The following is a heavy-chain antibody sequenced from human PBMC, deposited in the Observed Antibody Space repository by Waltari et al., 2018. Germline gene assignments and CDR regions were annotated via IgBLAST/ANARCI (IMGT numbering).Heavy chain of an antibody. CDR1: DVSVTNHF. J-gene: IGHJ3*01. Sequence: QVQLRESGPGLVKSSETLSITCTVSDVSVTNHFWNWIRQPPGKALEWIGYIRHTGITKVHPSLRSRVSMSVDTSKSQSSLKVTSVTATDTAVYYCARWESDWRAFNVWGQGTTVTVSS. CDR3: ARWESDWRAFNV. D-gene: IGHD2-21*02. V-gene: IGHV4-59*08. CDR2: IRHTGIT.